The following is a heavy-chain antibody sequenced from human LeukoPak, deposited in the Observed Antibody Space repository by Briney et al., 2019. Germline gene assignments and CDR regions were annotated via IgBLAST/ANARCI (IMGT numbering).Heavy chain of an antibody. D-gene: IGHD4-17*01. CDR3: ARLSVTTWYYFDY. Sequence: PGGSLRLSCVASGFTFSSYWMHWVRQAPGKGLVWVSVIYRDGSTYYADSVKGRFTISRDNSKNTLYLQMNGLRAEDTAVYYCARLSVTTWYYFDYWGQGTLVTVSS. J-gene: IGHJ4*02. CDR1: GFTFSSYW. CDR2: IYRDGST. V-gene: IGHV3-66*01.